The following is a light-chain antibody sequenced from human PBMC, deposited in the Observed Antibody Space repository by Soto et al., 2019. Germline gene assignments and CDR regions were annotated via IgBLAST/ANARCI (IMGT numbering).Light chain of an antibody. CDR2: SDS. V-gene: IGLV3-12*02. CDR3: QSYDSSLSNLVV. Sequence: SYELTQPHSVSVATAQMARITCGGNNIGSTAVHWFQQKPRQVPELVIYSDSNRPSGIPERFSGSKSGTSASLAITGLQAEDEGDYYCQSYDSSLSNLVVFGGGTKLTVL. J-gene: IGLJ2*01. CDR1: NIGSTA.